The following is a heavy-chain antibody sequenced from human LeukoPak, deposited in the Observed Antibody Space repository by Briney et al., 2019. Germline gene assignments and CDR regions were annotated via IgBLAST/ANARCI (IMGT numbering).Heavy chain of an antibody. CDR3: ARRDYYDSSAYYYY. D-gene: IGHD3-22*01. CDR2: INHGGST. J-gene: IGHJ4*02. CDR1: GESLSGFY. Sequence: SETLSLTCAVYGESLSGFYWSWIRQPPGKGLEWIGEINHGGSTNYNPSLKSRVTISVDTSKNQFSLKLSSVTAADTAVYYCARRDYYDSSAYYYYWGQGTLVTVSS. V-gene: IGHV4-34*01.